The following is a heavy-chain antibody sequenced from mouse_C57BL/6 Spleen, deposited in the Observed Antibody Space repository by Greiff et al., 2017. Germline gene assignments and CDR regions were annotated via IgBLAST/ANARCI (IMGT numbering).Heavy chain of an antibody. D-gene: IGHD1-1*01. V-gene: IGHV5-16*01. J-gene: IGHJ2*01. CDR2: INYDGSST. CDR3: ARESPDYYGSGYFDY. CDR1: GFTFSDYY. Sequence: DVHLVESEGGLVQPGSSMKLSCTASGFTFSDYYMAWVRQVPEKGLEWVANINYDGSSTYYLDSLKSRFIISRDNAKNILYLQMSSLESEDTATYYCARESPDYYGSGYFDYWGQGTTLTVSS.